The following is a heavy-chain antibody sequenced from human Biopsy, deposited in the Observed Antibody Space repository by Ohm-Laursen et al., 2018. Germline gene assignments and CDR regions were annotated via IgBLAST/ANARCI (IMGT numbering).Heavy chain of an antibody. J-gene: IGHJ6*02. CDR3: ARATVETASFDF. CDR2: IYHSGTT. Sequence: SQTLSLTCPVSGGSISTDLNYWSWIRQHPGKGLEWIGYIYHSGTTYYNPSLESQVTISIDTSKNQFSLKVTSVTAADTAVYYCARATVETASFDFWGQGTTVTVSS. D-gene: IGHD5-18*01. CDR1: GGSISTDLNY. V-gene: IGHV4-31*01.